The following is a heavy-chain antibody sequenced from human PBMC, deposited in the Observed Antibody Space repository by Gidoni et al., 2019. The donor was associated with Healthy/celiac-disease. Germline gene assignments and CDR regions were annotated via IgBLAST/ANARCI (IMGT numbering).Heavy chain of an antibody. Sequence: QVPLVQSGAEVKKPGSSVKVSCKASGGTFSRYAISWVRQAPGQGLEWMGGIIPIFGTANYAQKFQGRVTITADESTRTAYMELSSRRSEDTAVYYCARAPIHNTYSSSFPLDYWGQGTLVTVSS. V-gene: IGHV1-69*01. J-gene: IGHJ4*02. CDR1: GGTFSRYA. D-gene: IGHD6-13*01. CDR2: IIPIFGTA. CDR3: ARAPIHNTYSSSFPLDY.